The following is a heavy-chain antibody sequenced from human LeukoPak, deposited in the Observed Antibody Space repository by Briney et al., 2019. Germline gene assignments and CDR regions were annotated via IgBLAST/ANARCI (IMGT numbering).Heavy chain of an antibody. J-gene: IGHJ4*02. CDR1: GYTFTSYY. CDR3: ARETITFGGVIVTRGDY. Sequence: EASVKVSCKASGYTFTSYYMHWVRQAPGQGLEWMGIISPSGGSTTYAQKFQGRVTMTRDTSTSTAYMELRSLRSDDTAVYYCARETITFGGVIVTRGDYWGQGTLVTVSS. V-gene: IGHV1-46*01. D-gene: IGHD3-16*02. CDR2: ISPSGGST.